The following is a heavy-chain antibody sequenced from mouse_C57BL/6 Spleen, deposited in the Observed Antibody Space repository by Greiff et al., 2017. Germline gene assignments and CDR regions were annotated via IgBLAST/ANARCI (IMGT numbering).Heavy chain of an antibody. Sequence: LVESGPGLVAPSPSLSITCTVSGFSLTSYGVHWVRQPPGKGLEWLVVIWSDGSTTYNSALKSRLSISKDNSKSQVFLKMNSLQTDDTAMYYCARHDTTVDYAMDYWGQGTSVTVSS. CDR1: GFSLTSYG. J-gene: IGHJ4*01. CDR2: IWSDGST. V-gene: IGHV2-6-1*01. D-gene: IGHD1-1*01. CDR3: ARHDTTVDYAMDY.